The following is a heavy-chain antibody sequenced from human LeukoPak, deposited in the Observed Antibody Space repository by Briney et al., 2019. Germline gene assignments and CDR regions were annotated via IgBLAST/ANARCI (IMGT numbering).Heavy chain of an antibody. Sequence: PGRSLRLSCAASGFTFSSYGMHWVRQAPGKGLEWVAVIWYDGSNKYYADSVKGRFTISRDNSKNMLYLQMNSLRAEDTAVYYCAREEIAAAGQGAFDIWGQGTMVTVSS. CDR3: AREEIAAAGQGAFDI. CDR2: IWYDGSNK. V-gene: IGHV3-33*01. J-gene: IGHJ3*02. CDR1: GFTFSSYG. D-gene: IGHD6-13*01.